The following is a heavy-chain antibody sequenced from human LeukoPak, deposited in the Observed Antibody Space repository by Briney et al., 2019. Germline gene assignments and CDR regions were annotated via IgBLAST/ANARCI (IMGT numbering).Heavy chain of an antibody. J-gene: IGHJ5*02. CDR3: ARVIRGYGSGSYYDWFDP. Sequence: GGSLRLSCAASGFTFSSYEMNWVRQAPGKGLEWVSYISSSGRTIYYADSVKGRFTISRDNAKSSLYLQMNSLRAEDTAVYYCARVIRGYGSGSYYDWFDPWGQGTLVTVSS. V-gene: IGHV3-48*03. CDR1: GFTFSSYE. CDR2: ISSSGRTI. D-gene: IGHD3-10*01.